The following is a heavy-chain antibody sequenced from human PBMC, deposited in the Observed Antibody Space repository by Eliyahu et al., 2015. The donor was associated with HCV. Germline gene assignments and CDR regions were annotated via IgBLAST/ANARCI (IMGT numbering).Heavy chain of an antibody. CDR1: GGSISSSXSY. Sequence: QLQLQEAGPGLVKPSEXLSLTCTVSGGSISSSXSYWGWIRQPPGKGLEWIGSIYXSGSTYYXPSLKSRVTISVDTSKNQFSLKLSSVTAADTAVYYCARVDSVYYDSSGYYPFDAFDIWGQGTMVTVSS. D-gene: IGHD3-22*01. CDR3: ARVDSVYYDSSGYYPFDAFDI. J-gene: IGHJ3*02. CDR2: IYXSGST. V-gene: IGHV4-39*07.